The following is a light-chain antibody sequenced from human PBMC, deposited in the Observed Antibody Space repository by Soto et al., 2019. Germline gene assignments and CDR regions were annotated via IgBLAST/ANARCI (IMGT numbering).Light chain of an antibody. V-gene: IGKV3-15*01. CDR3: QQYNNWPRT. Sequence: EIVMTQSPPTLSVSPGERATLSCRTSQSLGSNLAWYQQKPGQSPRLLIYGASTRATGIPARFSGSGSGTEFTLTISSLQSEDFAIYYCQQYNNWPRTFGQGTKVEIK. CDR1: QSLGSN. CDR2: GAS. J-gene: IGKJ1*01.